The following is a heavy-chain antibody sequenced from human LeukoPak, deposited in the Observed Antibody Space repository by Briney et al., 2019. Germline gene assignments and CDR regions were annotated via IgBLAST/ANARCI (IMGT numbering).Heavy chain of an antibody. Sequence: GGSLRLSCAASGFTFSSYAMHWVRQAPGKGLEWVAVISYDGSNKHYADSVKGRFTISRDNSKNTLYLQMNSLRAEDTAVYYCARDEYGIVPAAPFDYWGQGTLVTVSS. CDR2: ISYDGSNK. D-gene: IGHD2-2*01. CDR1: GFTFSSYA. V-gene: IGHV3-30-3*01. CDR3: ARDEYGIVPAAPFDY. J-gene: IGHJ4*02.